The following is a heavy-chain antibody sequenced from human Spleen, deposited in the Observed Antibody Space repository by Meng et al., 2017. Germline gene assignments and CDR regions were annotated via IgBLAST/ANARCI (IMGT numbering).Heavy chain of an antibody. Sequence: QVQLVQSGAEVKKPGASVKVSCKASGHTFSTYAIHWVRQAPGQGLEWMGWINTYNGNKKYSQNFQGRVTLSRDTSASTAYMELSSLRYEDTAVYYCARDRPGGKGTLVTVSS. CDR3: ARDRP. V-gene: IGHV1-3*04. CDR1: GHTFSTYA. CDR2: INTYNGNK. J-gene: IGHJ4*02.